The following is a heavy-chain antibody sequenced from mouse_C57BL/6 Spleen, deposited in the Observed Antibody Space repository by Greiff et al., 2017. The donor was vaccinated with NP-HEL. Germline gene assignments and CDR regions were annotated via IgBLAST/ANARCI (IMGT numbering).Heavy chain of an antibody. Sequence: QVQLKQPGAELVRPGSSVKLSCKASGYTFTSYWMHWVKQRPIQGLEWIGNIDPSDSETHYNQKFKDTATLTVDKSSSTAYMQLSSLTSEDSAVYYCARVITTVVANWYFDVWGTGTTVTVSS. CDR1: GYTFTSYW. CDR3: ARVITTVVANWYFDV. V-gene: IGHV1-52*01. CDR2: IDPSDSET. J-gene: IGHJ1*03. D-gene: IGHD1-1*01.